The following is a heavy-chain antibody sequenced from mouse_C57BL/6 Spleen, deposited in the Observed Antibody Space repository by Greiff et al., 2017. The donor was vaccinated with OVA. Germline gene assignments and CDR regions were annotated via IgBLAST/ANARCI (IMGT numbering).Heavy chain of an antibody. Sequence: DVQLVESGGGLVKPGGSLKLSCAASGFTFSDYGMHWVRQAPEKGLEWVAYISSGSSTIYYADTVKGRFTISRDNAKNTLFLQMTSLRSEDTAMYYCARREVYGNYVYFDVWGTGTTVTVSS. CDR2: ISSGSSTI. CDR1: GFTFSDYG. CDR3: ARREVYGNYVYFDV. D-gene: IGHD2-1*01. J-gene: IGHJ1*03. V-gene: IGHV5-17*01.